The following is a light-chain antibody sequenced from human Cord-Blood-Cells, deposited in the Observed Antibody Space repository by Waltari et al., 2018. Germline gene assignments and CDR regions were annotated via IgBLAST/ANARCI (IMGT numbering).Light chain of an antibody. V-gene: IGKV3-15*01. Sequence: VMTQSPATLSVSPGERATLACRASQSVSSNLAWYTQKPGQAPRLLIYGASTRATGIPARFSGSGSGTEFTLTISSLQSEDFAVYYCQQYNNWPPWTFGQGTKVEIK. J-gene: IGKJ1*01. CDR2: GAS. CDR1: QSVSSN. CDR3: QQYNNWPPWT.